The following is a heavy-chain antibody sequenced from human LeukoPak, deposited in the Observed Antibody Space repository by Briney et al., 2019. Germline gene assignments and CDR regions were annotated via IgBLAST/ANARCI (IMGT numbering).Heavy chain of an antibody. CDR1: GFRFSDYW. CDR3: ARGFDY. V-gene: IGHV3-7*04. J-gene: IGHJ4*02. Sequence: PGGSLRLSCAASGFRFSDYWMTWVRQAPGQGLEWVANIKQDGSETSYVDSVKGRFTISRDNAKNSLFLQMNSLRVEDTAVYYCARGFDYWGQGTLVTVSS. CDR2: IKQDGSET.